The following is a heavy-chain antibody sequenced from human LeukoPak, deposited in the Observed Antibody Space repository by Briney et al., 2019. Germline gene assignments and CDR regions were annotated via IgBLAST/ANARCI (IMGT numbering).Heavy chain of an antibody. V-gene: IGHV5-51*01. CDR2: IYPGDSDT. CDR1: GYIFTTYW. Sequence: GESLKISCKGSGYIFTTYWIGWVRQMPGKGLEWMWIIYPGDSDTRYSPSFQGQVTISADKSISTAYLQWSSLKASDTAMYYCARCYYDILTGYGPYYFGYWGQGTLVTVSS. D-gene: IGHD3-9*01. J-gene: IGHJ4*02. CDR3: ARCYYDILTGYGPYYFGY.